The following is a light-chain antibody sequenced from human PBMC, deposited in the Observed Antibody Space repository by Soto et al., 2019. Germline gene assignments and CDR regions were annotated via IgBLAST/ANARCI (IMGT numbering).Light chain of an antibody. Sequence: EIVLTQSPGTLSLSPGERATLSCRASQSVSSSYLAWYQQKPGQAPRLLIHGASSRATGIADRFSRSGPGTDFTLTISRLEPEDFAVYYCQQYGSSPLYTFGQGTKLEI. CDR1: QSVSSSY. J-gene: IGKJ2*01. CDR3: QQYGSSPLYT. CDR2: GAS. V-gene: IGKV3-20*01.